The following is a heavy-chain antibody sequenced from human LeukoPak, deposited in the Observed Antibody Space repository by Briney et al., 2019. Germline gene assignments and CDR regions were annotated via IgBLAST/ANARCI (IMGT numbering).Heavy chain of an antibody. V-gene: IGHV1-69*13. Sequence: SVKVSCKASGGTFSSYAISWVRQAPGQGLEWMGGIIPIFGTANYAQKFQGRVTITADESTSTAYMELSSLGSEDTAVYYCARGGTSGSYYGSFYWGQGTLVTVSS. D-gene: IGHD1-26*01. CDR2: IIPIFGTA. CDR1: GGTFSSYA. CDR3: ARGGTSGSYYGSFY. J-gene: IGHJ4*02.